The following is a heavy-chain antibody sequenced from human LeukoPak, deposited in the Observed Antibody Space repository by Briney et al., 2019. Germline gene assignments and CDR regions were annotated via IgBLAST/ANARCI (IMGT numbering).Heavy chain of an antibody. Sequence: PGGSLRLSCAASGFTFSSYWMSWVRQAPGKGLEWVANIKQDGSEKYYVDSVKGRFTISRDNAKNSLYLQMNGLRAEDTAVYYCASEIETYYDYVWGSYPMNYFDYWGQGTLVTVSS. CDR3: ASEIETYYDYVWGSYPMNYFDY. CDR2: IKQDGSEK. V-gene: IGHV3-7*01. CDR1: GFTFSSYW. J-gene: IGHJ4*02. D-gene: IGHD3-16*01.